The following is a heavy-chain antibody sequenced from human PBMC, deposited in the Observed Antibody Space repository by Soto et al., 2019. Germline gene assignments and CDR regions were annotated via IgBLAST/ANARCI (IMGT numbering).Heavy chain of an antibody. J-gene: IGHJ4*02. V-gene: IGHV4-59*01. CDR2: IYYSGST. CDR3: ARDPSRKQPEYYFDY. CDR1: GGSISSYY. Sequence: TLSLTCTVSGGSISSYYWSWIRQPPGKGLEWIGYIYYSGSTNYNPSLKSRVTISVDTSKNQFSLKLSSVTAADTAVYYCARDPSRKQPEYYFDYWGQGTLVTVS. D-gene: IGHD6-13*01.